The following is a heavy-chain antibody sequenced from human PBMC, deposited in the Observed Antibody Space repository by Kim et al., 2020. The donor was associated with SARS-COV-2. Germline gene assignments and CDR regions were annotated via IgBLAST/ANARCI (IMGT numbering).Heavy chain of an antibody. D-gene: IGHD2-2*01. J-gene: IGHJ3*02. CDR3: AKGKPAAYAFDI. V-gene: IGHV3-23*01. Sequence: YYADSGNSRFTLSRDNSKNTLYLQMNGLRADDTALYYCAKGKPAAYAFDIWGQGTVVTVSS.